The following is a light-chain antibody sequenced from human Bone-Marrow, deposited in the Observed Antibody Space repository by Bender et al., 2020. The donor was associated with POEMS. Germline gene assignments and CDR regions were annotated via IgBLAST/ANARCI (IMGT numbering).Light chain of an antibody. V-gene: IGLV2-14*03. Sequence: QSALTQPASVSVSPGQSITLSCTGTTSDVGRYDYVSWYQQHPGKAPKLIIFGVTYRPSGVSDRFSGSKSGSTASLTISGLQAEDDAVYYCASYTTGYTLVLFGGGTKLTVL. CDR3: ASYTTGYTLVL. J-gene: IGLJ2*01. CDR2: GVT. CDR1: TSDVGRYDY.